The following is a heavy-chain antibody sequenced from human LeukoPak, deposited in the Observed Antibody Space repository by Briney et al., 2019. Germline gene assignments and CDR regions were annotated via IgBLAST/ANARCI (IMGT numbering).Heavy chain of an antibody. D-gene: IGHD3-10*01. V-gene: IGHV3-30*18. Sequence: GRSLRLSCAASGFTFSRCGMHWVRQAPGKGLEWVAVISYDGSNKYYADSVKGRFTISRDNSKNTLYLQMNSLRAEDTAVYYCAKDAMVRGVTHAFDIRGQGTMVTVSS. CDR1: GFTFSRCG. CDR3: AKDAMVRGVTHAFDI. J-gene: IGHJ3*02. CDR2: ISYDGSNK.